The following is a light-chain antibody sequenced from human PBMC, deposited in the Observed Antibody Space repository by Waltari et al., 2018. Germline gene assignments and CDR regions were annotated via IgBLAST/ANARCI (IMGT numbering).Light chain of an antibody. CDR3: QQSNSFPLT. V-gene: IGKV1-12*01. CDR1: QGVSSW. J-gene: IGKJ4*01. Sequence: DIQMTQSLSSVSASVGDNVTITCRASQGVSSWLGWYQKKPGKAPKLLIYAASTLQGGVPSRFSGRGYGTEFTLTITSLQPEDFALYFCQQSNSFPLTFGGGTKVEI. CDR2: AAS.